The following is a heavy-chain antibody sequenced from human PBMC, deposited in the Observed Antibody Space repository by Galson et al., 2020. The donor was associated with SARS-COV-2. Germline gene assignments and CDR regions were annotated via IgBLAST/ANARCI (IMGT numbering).Heavy chain of an antibody. CDR3: ARDPVSTSWFRAGYFDY. Sequence: GGSLRLSCAASGFTFSTYWMHWVRQAPGKGLVWVSRVNSGGSSTTYADSVKGRFTISRDNAKNTLYLQMNSLRAEDTAVYYCARDPVSTSWFRAGYFDYWCRGTLVTVSS. CDR1: GFTFSTYW. D-gene: IGHD6-13*01. V-gene: IGHV3-74*01. J-gene: IGHJ4*01. CDR2: VNSGGSST.